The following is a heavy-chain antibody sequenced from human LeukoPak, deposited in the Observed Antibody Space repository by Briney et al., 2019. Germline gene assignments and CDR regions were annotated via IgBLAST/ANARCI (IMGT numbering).Heavy chain of an antibody. CDR2: VSGSAGRT. CDR1: GFTFSSFA. J-gene: IGHJ5*02. CDR3: ARSRGPGSHWFDP. V-gene: IGHV3-23*01. D-gene: IGHD3-10*01. Sequence: GGSPRLSCAASGFTFSSFAMTWVRQAPGKGLEWVSTVSGSAGRTDYADSVKGRFTISRDNSKNTLWLQMNNLRAEDTALYFCARSRGPGSHWFDPWGQGALVTVSS.